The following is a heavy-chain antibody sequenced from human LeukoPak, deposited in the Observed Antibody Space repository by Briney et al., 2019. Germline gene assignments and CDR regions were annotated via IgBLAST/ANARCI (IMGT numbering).Heavy chain of an antibody. Sequence: KPSETLSRTCAVYGGSFSGYYWSWIRQPPGKGLEWIGEINHSGRTNYNPSLKSRVTISVDTSKNQFSLKLGSVTAADTAVYYCARGGSMVVTATPPFDYWGQGTLVTVSS. CDR3: ARGGSMVVTATPPFDY. J-gene: IGHJ4*02. CDR2: INHSGRT. CDR1: GGSFSGYY. V-gene: IGHV4-34*01. D-gene: IGHD2-21*02.